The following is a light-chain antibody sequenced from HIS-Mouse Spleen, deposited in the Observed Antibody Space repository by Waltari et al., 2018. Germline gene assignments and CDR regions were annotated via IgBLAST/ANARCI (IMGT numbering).Light chain of an antibody. J-gene: IGKJ2*01. Sequence: EIVLTQSPATLSLSLGDIATLACRASQSVSSYLAWYQQKPGQAPRLLIYDASNRATGIPARFSGSGSGTDFTLTISSLEPEDFAVYYCQQRSNWPLYTFGQGTKLEIK. CDR2: DAS. CDR3: QQRSNWPLYT. CDR1: QSVSSY. V-gene: IGKV3-11*01.